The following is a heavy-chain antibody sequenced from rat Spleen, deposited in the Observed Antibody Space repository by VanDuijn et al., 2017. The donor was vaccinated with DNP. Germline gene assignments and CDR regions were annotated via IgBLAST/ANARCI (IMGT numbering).Heavy chain of an antibody. V-gene: IGHV2S8*01. CDR3: ARGDWFAY. CDR1: GFSVTSYG. CDR2: ISSGGST. Sequence: QVQLKESGPGLVQPSQTLSLTCTVSGFSVTSYGVSWVRQFPGKGLEWIAAISSGGSTYYNSVFKSRLSISRDTSKSQVFLQMNSLQPEDTATYYCARGDWFAYWGQGTLVTVSS. J-gene: IGHJ3*01.